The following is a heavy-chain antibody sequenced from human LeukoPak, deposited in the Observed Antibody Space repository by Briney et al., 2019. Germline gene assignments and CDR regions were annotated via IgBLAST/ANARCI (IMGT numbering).Heavy chain of an antibody. V-gene: IGHV3-30-3*01. CDR2: TSSDLNVK. J-gene: IGHJ4*02. CDR3: AREGYYGSGSPPSLYFDY. Sequence: GGSLRLSCAASGFTFRNYVIHWVRQAPGKGLEWVAVTSSDLNVKLYADSVKGRFTTSRDNSRSTLYLQMNSLRPEDTAIYYYAREGYYGSGSPPSLYFDYWGQGTLVTVSS. CDR1: GFTFRNYV. D-gene: IGHD3-10*01.